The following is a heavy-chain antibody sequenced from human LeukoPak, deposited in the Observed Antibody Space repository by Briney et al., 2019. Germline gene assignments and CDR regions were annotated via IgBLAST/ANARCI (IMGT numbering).Heavy chain of an antibody. CDR3: ARDSPKTTVTTPRGY. CDR2: ISAYNGNT. J-gene: IGHJ4*02. V-gene: IGHV1-18*01. CDR1: GYTFTSYG. D-gene: IGHD4-17*01. Sequence: ASVKVSCKASGYTFTSYGISWVRQAPGQGLEWMGWISAYNGNTNYAQKLQGRVTMTTDTSTSTAYMELRSLRSDDTAVYYCARDSPKTTVTTPRGYWGQGTLVTVSS.